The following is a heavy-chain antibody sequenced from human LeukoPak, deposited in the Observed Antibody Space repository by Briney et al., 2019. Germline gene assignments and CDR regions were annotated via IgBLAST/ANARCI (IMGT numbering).Heavy chain of an antibody. D-gene: IGHD3-3*01. V-gene: IGHV4-4*07. CDR1: GGSISSYY. CDR2: IYTSGST. Sequence: SETLSLTCTVSGGSISSYYWSWIRQPAGKGLEWIGRIYTSGSTNYNPSLKSRVTMSVDTSKNQFSLKLSSVTAADAAVYYCARGAYDFWSGPPEGAFDIWGQGTMVTVSS. CDR3: ARGAYDFWSGPPEGAFDI. J-gene: IGHJ3*02.